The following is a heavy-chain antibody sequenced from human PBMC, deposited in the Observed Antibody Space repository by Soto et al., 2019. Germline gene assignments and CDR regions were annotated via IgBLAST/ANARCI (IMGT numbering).Heavy chain of an antibody. Sequence: QVQLVQSGAEVKKPGASVKVSCKASGYTFTSYDINWVRQATGQGLEWMGWMNPNSGNTCYAQKYQGRVTMTRNTSISTAYMELSSLRSEVTAVYFCARWPDGYYYYGMDVWGQGTTVTVSS. J-gene: IGHJ6*02. CDR3: ARWPDGYYYYGMDV. CDR2: MNPNSGNT. V-gene: IGHV1-8*01. CDR1: GYTFTSYD.